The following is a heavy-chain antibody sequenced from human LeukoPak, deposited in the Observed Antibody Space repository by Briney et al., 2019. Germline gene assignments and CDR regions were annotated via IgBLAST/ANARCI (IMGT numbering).Heavy chain of an antibody. CDR1: GGSIRRYF. V-gene: IGHV4-4*09. Sequence: SETLSLTCTVSGGSIRRYFWRWIRPPPGKGLEWIGYIYHSGNTTYNPSLKSQVTISVDTSKNQSSLKLSSVTAADTAVYYCARFYGDYPRASFDPWGQGSLVTVFS. CDR3: ARFYGDYPRASFDP. CDR2: IYHSGNT. J-gene: IGHJ5*02. D-gene: IGHD4-17*01.